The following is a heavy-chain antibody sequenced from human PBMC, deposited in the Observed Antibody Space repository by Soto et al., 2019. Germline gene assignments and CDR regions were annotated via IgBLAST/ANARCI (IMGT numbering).Heavy chain of an antibody. CDR2: ISAHNGNT. CDR3: ARDVNSGTFDY. V-gene: IGHV1-18*01. D-gene: IGHD3-10*01. J-gene: IGHJ4*02. Sequence: QVQLVQSGAEVKKPGASVKVSCKASGYTFTSYAISWVRQAPGQGLEWMGWISAHNGNTKYAQKLQGRVTMTTDTPTSTAYMDLRSMRSDDTAVYYCARDVNSGTFDYGGQGTLVTVSS. CDR1: GYTFTSYA.